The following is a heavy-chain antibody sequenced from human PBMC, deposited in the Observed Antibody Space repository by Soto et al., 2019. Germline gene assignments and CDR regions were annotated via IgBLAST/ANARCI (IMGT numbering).Heavy chain of an antibody. CDR3: ATRGVSSSWYYY. CDR1: GGTFSSYA. V-gene: IGHV1-69*01. J-gene: IGHJ4*02. D-gene: IGHD6-13*01. CDR2: IIPIFGTA. Sequence: QVQLVQSGAEVKKPGSSVKVSCKASGGTFSSYAISWVRQAPGQGLEWMGGIIPIFGTANYAQKFQGRVTIAADESTSTADMELSSLRSEDTAVYYCATRGVSSSWYYYWGQGTLVTVSS.